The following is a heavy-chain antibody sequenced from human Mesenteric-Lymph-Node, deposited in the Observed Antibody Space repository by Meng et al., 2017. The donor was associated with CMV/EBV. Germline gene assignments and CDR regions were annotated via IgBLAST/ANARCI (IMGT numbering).Heavy chain of an antibody. D-gene: IGHD2-2*01. CDR2: INPNSGGT. CDR3: ALIVVVPASSDY. J-gene: IGHJ4*02. CDR1: GYTFTGYY. Sequence: ASVKVSCKASGYTFTGYYMHWVRQAPGQGLEWMGWINPNSGGTNYARKFQGRVTMTRDTSISTAYMELSRLRSDDTAVYYCALIVVVPASSDYWGQGTLVTVSS. V-gene: IGHV1-2*02.